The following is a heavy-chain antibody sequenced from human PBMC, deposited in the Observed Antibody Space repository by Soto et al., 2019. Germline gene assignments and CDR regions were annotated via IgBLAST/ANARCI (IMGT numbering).Heavy chain of an antibody. CDR1: GFTFSSYD. CDR3: AVSSPDIVVLPSSIYFTS. V-gene: IGHV3-23*01. Sequence: PGGSLRLSCAASGFTFSSYDMSWVRQAPGKGLEWVSSISGSGGTTYYADSVKGHFTISRDNSKNTLYLRMNSLRPDDTALYFCAVSSPDIVVLPSSIYFTSWGPGTQVTVSS. J-gene: IGHJ4*02. CDR2: ISGSGGTT. D-gene: IGHD2-15*01.